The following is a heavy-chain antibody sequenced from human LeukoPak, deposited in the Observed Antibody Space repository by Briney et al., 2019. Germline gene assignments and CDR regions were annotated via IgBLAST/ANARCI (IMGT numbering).Heavy chain of an antibody. J-gene: IGHJ4*02. D-gene: IGHD1-26*01. CDR2: SYYSGTT. V-gene: IGHV4-59*08. CDR3: ARHGGRGSFYF. Sequence: SETLSLTCTVSGGSISTYYWSWIRQPPGKGLEWIGYSYYSGTTTPHPSLKSRVTISVDPSKNQFSLRLTSVTAADTAVYYCARHGGRGSFYFWGQGTLVTVSS. CDR1: GGSISTYY.